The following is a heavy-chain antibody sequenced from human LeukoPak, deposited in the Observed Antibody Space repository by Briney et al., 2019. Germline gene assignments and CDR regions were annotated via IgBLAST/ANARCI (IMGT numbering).Heavy chain of an antibody. CDR2: INPNSGGT. J-gene: IGHJ3*02. CDR1: GYTFTGYY. CDR3: ARDNPYIVVVPAAGSLAVGDAFDI. D-gene: IGHD2-2*01. V-gene: IGHV1-2*02. Sequence: GASVKVSCKASGYTFTGYYMHWVRQAPGQGLEWMGWINPNSGGTNYAQKFQGRVAMTRDTSISTAYMELSRLRSDDTAVYYCARDNPYIVVVPAAGSLAVGDAFDIWGQGTMVTVSS.